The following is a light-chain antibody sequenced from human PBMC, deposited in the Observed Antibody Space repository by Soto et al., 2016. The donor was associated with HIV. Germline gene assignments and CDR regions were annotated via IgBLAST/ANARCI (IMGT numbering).Light chain of an antibody. Sequence: SYELTQAPSVSVAPGKTARITCGGNNIGSKNVHWYQQKPGQAPVLVVYDENDRPSGIPERFSGSSSGNTATLTVSRVEAGDEADYYCQVWDSSVVFGGGTKLTVL. CDR1: NIGSKN. CDR3: QVWDSSVV. J-gene: IGLJ2*01. V-gene: IGLV3-21*03. CDR2: DEN.